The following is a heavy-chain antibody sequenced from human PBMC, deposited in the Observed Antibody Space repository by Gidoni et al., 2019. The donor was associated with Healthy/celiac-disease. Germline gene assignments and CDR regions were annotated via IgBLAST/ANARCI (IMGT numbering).Heavy chain of an antibody. CDR3: ARVCPLWFGELAYYFDY. Sequence: EVQLVESGGGLVQPGGSLRLSCAASGFTFSSYWMSWVRPAPGKGLEWEANIKQDGSEKNYVDSVKGRFTISRDNAKNSRYLKMNSLRAEDTAVYYCARVCPLWFGELAYYFDYWGQGTLVTVSS. V-gene: IGHV3-7*03. CDR2: IKQDGSEK. CDR1: GFTFSSYW. D-gene: IGHD3-10*01. J-gene: IGHJ4*02.